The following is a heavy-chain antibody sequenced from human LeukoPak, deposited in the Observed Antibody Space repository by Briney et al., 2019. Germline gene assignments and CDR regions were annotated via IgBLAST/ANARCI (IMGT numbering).Heavy chain of an antibody. CDR1: GFTFSNAW. D-gene: IGHD5-18*01. Sequence: PGGSLRLSCAASGFTFSNAWMSWVRQAPGKGLEWVGRIKSKTDGGTTDYAAPVKGRFTISRDDSKNTLYLQMNSLRADDTAVYYCARGRGYSYGWIGEKLLDYWGQGTLVTVSS. J-gene: IGHJ4*02. CDR2: IKSKTDGGTT. CDR3: ARGRGYSYGWIGEKLLDY. V-gene: IGHV3-15*05.